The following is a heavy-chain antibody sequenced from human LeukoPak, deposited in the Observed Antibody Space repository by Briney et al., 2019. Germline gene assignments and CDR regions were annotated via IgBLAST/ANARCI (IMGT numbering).Heavy chain of an antibody. Sequence: GTSLRLSCAASGFTFSSYAMYWVRQAPGRGLEWVAVISYDGNGKNYADSVKGRFTISRVNSQKTLHLQMNSLRPDDTAVYYCGRGGEAWDLLRHFDSWGQGTLVAVSS. D-gene: IGHD1-26*01. CDR3: GRGGEAWDLLRHFDS. J-gene: IGHJ4*02. CDR1: GFTFSSYA. CDR2: ISYDGNGK. V-gene: IGHV3-30-3*01.